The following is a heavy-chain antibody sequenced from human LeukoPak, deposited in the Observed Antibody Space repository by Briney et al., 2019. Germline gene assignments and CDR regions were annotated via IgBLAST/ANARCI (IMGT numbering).Heavy chain of an antibody. V-gene: IGHV4-34*01. D-gene: IGHD3-10*01. CDR3: ARAEVRGVPYYFDY. CDR2: INHSGST. Sequence: SETLSLTCAVYGGSFSGYYWSWIRQPPGKGLEWIGEINHSGSTNYNPSLKSRVTISVDTSKNQFSLKLSSVTAADTAVYYCARAEVRGVPYYFDYWGQGTLVTVSS. J-gene: IGHJ4*02. CDR1: GGSFSGYY.